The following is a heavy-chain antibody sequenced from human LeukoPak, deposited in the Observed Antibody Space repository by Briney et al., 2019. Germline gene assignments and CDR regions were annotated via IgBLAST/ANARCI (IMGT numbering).Heavy chain of an antibody. CDR1: GFTFSDYY. J-gene: IGHJ4*02. V-gene: IGHV3-11*04. CDR2: ISSSGSTI. D-gene: IGHD5-18*01. Sequence: GGSLRLSCAPSGFTFSDYYMSWIRQAPGKGLEWVSYISSSGSTIYYADSVKGRFTISRDNAKNSLYLQMNSLRAEDTAVYYCARGYSYGHYYFDYWGQGTLVTVSS. CDR3: ARGYSYGHYYFDY.